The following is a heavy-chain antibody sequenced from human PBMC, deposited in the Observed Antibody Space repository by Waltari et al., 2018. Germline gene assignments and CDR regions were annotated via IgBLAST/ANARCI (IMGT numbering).Heavy chain of an antibody. D-gene: IGHD6-19*01. CDR1: GFTFSSYG. CDR2: RWYDGSNK. J-gene: IGHJ4*02. Sequence: QVQLVESGGGVVQPGRSLRLSCAASGFTFSSYGMHWVSQAPGKGLEWVAVRWYDGSNKYYAVSLKGRFTISRDNSKNTLYLQMNSLRAEDTAVYYCARDERSGWYGGGYWGQGTLVTVSS. CDR3: ARDERSGWYGGGY. V-gene: IGHV3-33*01.